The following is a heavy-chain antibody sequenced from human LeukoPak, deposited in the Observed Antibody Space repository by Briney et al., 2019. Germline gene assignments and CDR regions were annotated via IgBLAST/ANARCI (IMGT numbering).Heavy chain of an antibody. CDR3: ARGRCSGGSCYYFDY. CDR1: GFTFSSYW. Sequence: GGSLGLSCAASGFTFSSYWMSWVRQAPGKGLEWVANIKQDGSEKYYVDSVKGRFTISRDNAKNSLYLQMNSLRAEDTAVYYCARGRCSGGSCYYFDYWGQGTLVTVSS. CDR2: IKQDGSEK. V-gene: IGHV3-7*01. D-gene: IGHD2-15*01. J-gene: IGHJ4*02.